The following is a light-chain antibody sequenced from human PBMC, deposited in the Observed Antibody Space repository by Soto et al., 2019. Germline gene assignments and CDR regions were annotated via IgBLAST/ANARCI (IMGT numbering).Light chain of an antibody. J-gene: IGKJ4*01. Sequence: DIQMTQSPSSLSASIGDRVTITCQASQDITNYLNWYQQKPGNAPKLLIYDASNLETGVPSRFSGGGSGTDFTFTISSLQPEDIATYYCQQYDNVPALTFGGGTKVEI. CDR2: DAS. CDR1: QDITNY. V-gene: IGKV1-33*01. CDR3: QQYDNVPALT.